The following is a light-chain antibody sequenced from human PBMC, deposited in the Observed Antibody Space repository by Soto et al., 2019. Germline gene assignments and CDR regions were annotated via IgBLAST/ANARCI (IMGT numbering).Light chain of an antibody. CDR1: QWVFFRSKNKNY. CDR3: QQYYSTPLT. CDR2: WAS. J-gene: IGKJ4*01. V-gene: IGKV4-1*01. Sequence: MTHSPPSLGCILGAKWSLNKKQRQWVFFRSKNKNYLAWYQQKPGQPPKLLINWASTRESGVPDRFSGSGSGTDFTLTISSLQAEDVAVYYCQQYYSTPLTFGGGTKVDIK.